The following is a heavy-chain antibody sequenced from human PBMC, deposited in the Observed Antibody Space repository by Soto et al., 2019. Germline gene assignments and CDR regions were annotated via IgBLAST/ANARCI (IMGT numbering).Heavy chain of an antibody. D-gene: IGHD6-19*01. CDR2: MSPSSGNT. Sequence: QVQLVQSGAEVKKPGASVKVSCKASGYTFTSYDVNWVRQATGQGLEWMGWMSPSSGNTGYAQKLQGRVTITRDTSASTAYMELSSLRSEDTAVYYCARGQWLVPGYWGQGTLVTVSS. CDR3: ARGQWLVPGY. J-gene: IGHJ4*02. V-gene: IGHV1-8*01. CDR1: GYTFTSYD.